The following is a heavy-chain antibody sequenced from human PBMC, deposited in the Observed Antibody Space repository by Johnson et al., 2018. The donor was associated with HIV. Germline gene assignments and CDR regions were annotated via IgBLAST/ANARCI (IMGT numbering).Heavy chain of an antibody. J-gene: IGHJ3*02. CDR1: GFTFDDYA. Sequence: VQLVESGGGLVQPGRSLRLSCAASGFTFDDYAMHWVRQAPGKGLEWVSGISWNSGSIGYADSVKGRFTISRDNAKNSLYLQMNSLRAEDTALYYCAKDLRDSSGYDAFDIWGQGTMVTVSA. D-gene: IGHD3-22*01. V-gene: IGHV3-9*01. CDR3: AKDLRDSSGYDAFDI. CDR2: ISWNSGSI.